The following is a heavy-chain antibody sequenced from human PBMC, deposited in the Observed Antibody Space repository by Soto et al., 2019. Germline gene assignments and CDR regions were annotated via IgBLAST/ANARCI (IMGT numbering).Heavy chain of an antibody. V-gene: IGHV3-21*01. CDR1: GFTFSSYS. CDR3: ARDLYSSAASYFDY. CDR2: ISSSSSYI. D-gene: IGHD6-25*01. J-gene: IGHJ4*02. Sequence: EVQLVESGGGLVKPGGSLRLSCAASGFTFSSYSMNWVRQAPGKGLEWVSSISSSSSYIYYADSVKGRFTIARDNAKNSLYLQMNSLRAEDTALYYCARDLYSSAASYFDYWGQGTLVTVSS.